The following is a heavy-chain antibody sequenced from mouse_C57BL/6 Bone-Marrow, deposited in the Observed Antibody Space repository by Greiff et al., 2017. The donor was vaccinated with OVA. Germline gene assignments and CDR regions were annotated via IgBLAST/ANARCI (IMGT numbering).Heavy chain of an antibody. Sequence: VQLVESGAELARPGASVTLSCKASGYTFPSYGISWVKQRTGPGLEWIGEIYPRSGNTYYNEKFKGKATLTADKSSSTAYMELRSLTSEDSAVYFCAAGGGTWFAYWGQGTLVTVSA. CDR2: IYPRSGNT. CDR3: AAGGGTWFAY. J-gene: IGHJ3*01. V-gene: IGHV1-81*01. CDR1: GYTFPSYG.